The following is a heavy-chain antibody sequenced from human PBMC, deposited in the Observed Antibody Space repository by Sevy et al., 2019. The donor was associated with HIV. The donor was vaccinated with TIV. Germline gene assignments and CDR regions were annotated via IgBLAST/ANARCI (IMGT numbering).Heavy chain of an antibody. J-gene: IGHJ2*01. V-gene: IGHV4-34*01. D-gene: IGHD3-3*01. Sequence: SETLSLTCAVSGGSFSGYSWDWIRQPPGTGLEWIGEVNHSGSTNYNPSLKSRVTISVDTSKNQFSLKLNFVTAADTAVYYCARGGDGVVPSPIIGLGPWTKYWYFDLWGRGTLVTVSS. CDR2: VNHSGST. CDR1: GGSFSGYS. CDR3: ARGGDGVVPSPIIGLGPWTKYWYFDL.